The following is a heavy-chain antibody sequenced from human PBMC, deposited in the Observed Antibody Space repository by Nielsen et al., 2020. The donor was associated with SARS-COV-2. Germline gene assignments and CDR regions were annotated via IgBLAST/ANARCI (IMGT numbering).Heavy chain of an antibody. CDR3: ARDQDGGAATSNWYFDL. V-gene: IGHV3-21*01. CDR1: GFRFTSYT. J-gene: IGHJ2*01. CDR2: ITMSGAYM. Sequence: GESLKISCAASGFRFTSYTMHWVRQAPGKGLEWVASITMSGAYMYYADSVRGRFTVSRDNAQNSLSLQMNSLTDEDTALYYCARDQDGGAATSNWYFDLWGHGTLVIVSS. D-gene: IGHD6-25*01.